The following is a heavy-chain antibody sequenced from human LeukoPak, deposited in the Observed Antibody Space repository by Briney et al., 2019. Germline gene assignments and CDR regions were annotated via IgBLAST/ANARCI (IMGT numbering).Heavy chain of an antibody. CDR1: GFTFDDYA. J-gene: IGHJ6*03. V-gene: IGHV3-43D*03. CDR3: AEGPSSGNYLSHYYYYMDV. CDR2: ISWDGGST. Sequence: GGSLRLSCAASGFTFDDYAMHWVRQTPGKGLEWVSLISWDGGSTYYADSVKGRFTISRDNSKNSLYLQMNSLRAEDTAVYFCAEGPSSGNYLSHYYYYMDVWGKGTTITVSS. D-gene: IGHD3-10*01.